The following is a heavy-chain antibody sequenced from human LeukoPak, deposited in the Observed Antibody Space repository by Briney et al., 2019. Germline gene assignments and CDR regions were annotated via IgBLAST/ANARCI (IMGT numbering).Heavy chain of an antibody. CDR3: AKDRSSSSWYTTTPEAFDI. CDR2: ISGSGGST. V-gene: IGHV3-23*01. J-gene: IGHJ3*02. Sequence: GGSLRLSCAASGFTFSSYAMSWVRQAPVKGLEWVSAISGSGGSTYYADSVKGRFTISRDNSKNTLYLQMNSLRAEDTAVYYCAKDRSSSSWYTTTPEAFDIWGQGTMVTVSS. CDR1: GFTFSSYA. D-gene: IGHD6-13*01.